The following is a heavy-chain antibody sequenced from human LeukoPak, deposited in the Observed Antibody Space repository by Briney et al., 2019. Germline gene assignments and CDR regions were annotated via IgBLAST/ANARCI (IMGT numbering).Heavy chain of an antibody. Sequence: PRGSLRLSCAASGFTFSSHAMNWVRQAPGKRLEWISSISTDSLTIKYADFVSGQFTISRDNAEHLLFLQMNSLRAEDTAVYYCARKAQTGSHSGPFDIWGQGTLVTVSS. V-gene: IGHV3-48*04. CDR3: ARKAQTGSHSGPFDI. J-gene: IGHJ3*02. D-gene: IGHD1-26*01. CDR2: ISTDSLTI. CDR1: GFTFSSHA.